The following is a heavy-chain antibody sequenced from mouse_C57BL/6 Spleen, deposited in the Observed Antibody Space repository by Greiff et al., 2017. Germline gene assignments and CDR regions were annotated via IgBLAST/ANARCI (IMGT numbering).Heavy chain of an antibody. CDR2: IDPNSGGT. CDR1: GYTFTSYW. D-gene: IGHD2-4*01. V-gene: IGHV1-72*01. CDR3: ARSAYYDAGFAY. J-gene: IGHJ3*01. Sequence: QVQLKQPGAELVKPGSSVKLSCKASGYTFTSYWMHWVKQRPGRGLEWIGRIDPNSGGTKYNEKFKSKATLTVDKPSSTAYMQLSSLTSEDSAVYYCARSAYYDAGFAYWGQGTLVTVSA.